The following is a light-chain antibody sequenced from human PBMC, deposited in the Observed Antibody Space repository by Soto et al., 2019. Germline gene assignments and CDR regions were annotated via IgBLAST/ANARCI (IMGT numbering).Light chain of an antibody. J-gene: IGKJ1*01. CDR1: QSISSW. V-gene: IGKV1-5*03. Sequence: DIQMTQSPSTLSASVGDRVTITCRASQSISSWVAWYQQKPGKAPKLLIYKASTLESGVPSNFSGSGSGTEFTLTINSLQPEDFATYYCQQYNSYPWTFGQGTKVDVK. CDR3: QQYNSYPWT. CDR2: KAS.